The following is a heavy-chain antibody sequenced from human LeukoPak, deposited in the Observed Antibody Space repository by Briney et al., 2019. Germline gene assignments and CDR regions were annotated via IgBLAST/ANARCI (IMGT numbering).Heavy chain of an antibody. Sequence: GGSLRLSCAASGFTFSSYAMHWVRQAPGKGLEWVAVIWYDGSNKYYADSVKGRFTISRDNSKNILYLQMNSLRAEDTAVYYCARARLGYCFDGGCSGLGYWGQGTLVTVSS. D-gene: IGHD2-15*01. V-gene: IGHV3-33*08. J-gene: IGHJ4*02. CDR3: ARARLGYCFDGGCSGLGY. CDR2: IWYDGSNK. CDR1: GFTFSSYA.